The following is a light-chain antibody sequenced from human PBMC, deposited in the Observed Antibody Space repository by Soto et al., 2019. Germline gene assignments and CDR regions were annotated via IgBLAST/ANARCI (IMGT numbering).Light chain of an antibody. J-gene: IGKJ2*01. Sequence: DIQMTQSPSTLSASVGDRVTITCRASQSISSWLAWYQQKPGKAPKLLIYDASSLENGVPSRFSGSGSATEFTLTISSLQPNDFATYDCQQYNSYSPLTCGQGTKLEIK. CDR3: QQYNSYSPLT. CDR2: DAS. CDR1: QSISSW. V-gene: IGKV1-5*01.